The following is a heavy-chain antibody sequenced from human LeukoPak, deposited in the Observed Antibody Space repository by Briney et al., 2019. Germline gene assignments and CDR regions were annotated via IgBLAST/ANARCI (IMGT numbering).Heavy chain of an antibody. Sequence: SETLSLTCSVSGGSMNSYYWSWIRQSPGKGLEWIGYIYYSGSTNYNPSLKSRVTISVDTSKNQFSPKLSSVTAADTAVYYCARHVWLQPFDYWGQGTLVTVSS. D-gene: IGHD3-9*01. CDR3: ARHVWLQPFDY. CDR2: IYYSGST. CDR1: GGSMNSYY. J-gene: IGHJ4*02. V-gene: IGHV4-59*08.